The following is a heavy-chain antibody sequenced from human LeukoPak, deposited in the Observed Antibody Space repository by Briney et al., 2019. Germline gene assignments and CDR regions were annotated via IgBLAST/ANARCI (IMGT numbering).Heavy chain of an antibody. V-gene: IGHV3-23*01. J-gene: IGHJ6*02. D-gene: IGHD6-6*01. CDR1: GFTFSSYA. CDR3: AKARPRSYSYYYGMDV. Sequence: GGSLRLSCAASGFTFSSYAMSWVRQAPGKGLEWVSAISGSGGSTYYADSVKGRFTISRDISKNTLYLQMNSLRAEDTAVYYCAKARPRSYSYYYGMDVWGQGTTVTVS. CDR2: ISGSGGST.